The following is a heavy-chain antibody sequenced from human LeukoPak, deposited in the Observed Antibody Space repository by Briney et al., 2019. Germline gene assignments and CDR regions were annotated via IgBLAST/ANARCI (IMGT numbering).Heavy chain of an antibody. CDR2: ISGDGGST. V-gene: IGHV3-43*02. CDR1: GFTFGDYG. Sequence: PGGSLRLSCIGSGFTFGDYGMSWVRQAPGKGLEWVSLISGDGGSTYYADSVKGRFTISRDNSKNSLYLQMNSLRTEDTALYYCAKDIRIAVALDYWGQGTLLSPSS. J-gene: IGHJ4*02. D-gene: IGHD6-19*01. CDR3: AKDIRIAVALDY.